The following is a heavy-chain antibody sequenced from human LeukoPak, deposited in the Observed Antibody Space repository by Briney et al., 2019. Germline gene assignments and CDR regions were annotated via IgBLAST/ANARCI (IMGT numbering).Heavy chain of an antibody. J-gene: IGHJ4*02. CDR1: GGTFSSYA. CDR2: IIPIFGTA. D-gene: IGHD5-18*01. V-gene: IGHV1-69*01. Sequence: GASVKVSCKASGGTFSSYAISWVRQVPGQGLEWMGGIIPIFGTANYAQKFQGRVTITADESTSTAYMELSSLRSEDTAVYYCAKDLSMKYRYSYGYALDYWGQGTLVTVSS. CDR3: AKDLSMKYRYSYGYALDY.